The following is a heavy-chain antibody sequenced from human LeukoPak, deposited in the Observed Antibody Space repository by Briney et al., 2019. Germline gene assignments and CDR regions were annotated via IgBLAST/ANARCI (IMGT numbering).Heavy chain of an antibody. D-gene: IGHD3-10*01. Sequence: GGSLRLSCAASGFTFSSYAMSWVRQAPGKGLEWVSAISGSGGSTYYADSVKGRFTISRDNSKNTLYLQMNGLRAEDTAVYYCAKFLQPYGSYLDYWGQGTLVTVSS. J-gene: IGHJ4*02. CDR1: GFTFSSYA. CDR2: ISGSGGST. V-gene: IGHV3-23*01. CDR3: AKFLQPYGSYLDY.